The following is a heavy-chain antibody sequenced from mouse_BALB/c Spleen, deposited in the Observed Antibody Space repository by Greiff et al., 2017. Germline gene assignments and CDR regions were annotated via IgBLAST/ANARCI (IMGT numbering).Heavy chain of an antibody. Sequence: EVQLVESGAELVKPGASVKLSCTASGFNIKDTYMHWVKQRPEQGLEWIGRIDPANGNTKYDPKFQGKATITADTSSNTAYLQLSSLTSEDTAVYYCARCDYGGYWYFDVWGAGTTVTVSA. D-gene: IGHD2-4*01. CDR2: IDPANGNT. J-gene: IGHJ1*01. CDR1: GFNIKDTY. V-gene: IGHV14-3*02. CDR3: ARCDYGGYWYFDV.